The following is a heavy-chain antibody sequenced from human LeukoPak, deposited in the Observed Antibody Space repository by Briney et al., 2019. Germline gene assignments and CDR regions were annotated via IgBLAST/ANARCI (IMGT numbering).Heavy chain of an antibody. CDR1: GFTFSSYA. Sequence: GRSLRLSCAASGFTFSSYAMHWVRQAPGKGLEWVAVISYDGNNKYYADSVKGRFTISRDNSKNTLYLQMNSLRAEDTAVYYCARDFYDSSGYYYSFGYWGQGTLVTVSS. CDR2: ISYDGNNK. CDR3: ARDFYDSSGYYYSFGY. V-gene: IGHV3-30-3*01. J-gene: IGHJ4*02. D-gene: IGHD3-22*01.